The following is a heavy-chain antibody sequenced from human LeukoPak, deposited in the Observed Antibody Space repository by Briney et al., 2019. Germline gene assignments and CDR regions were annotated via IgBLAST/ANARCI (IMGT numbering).Heavy chain of an antibody. CDR2: IKQDGSEK. Sequence: HSGGSLRLSCAASGFTFNSYWMSWVRQAPGKGLEWVANIKQDGSEKYYVDSVKGRFTISRDNSKSTLFLEMNSLRDEDTAIYYCARANDYGDYFDYWGQGTLVTVSS. J-gene: IGHJ4*02. CDR1: GFTFNSYW. CDR3: ARANDYGDYFDY. D-gene: IGHD4-17*01. V-gene: IGHV3-7*03.